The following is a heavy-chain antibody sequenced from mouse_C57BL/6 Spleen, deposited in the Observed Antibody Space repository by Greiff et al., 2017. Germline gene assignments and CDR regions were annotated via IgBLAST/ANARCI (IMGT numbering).Heavy chain of an antibody. Sequence: QVQLQQSGPELVKPGASVKISCKASGYAVSSSWMNWVKQRPGKGLEWIGRIYPGDGDTNYNGKFKGKATLTADKSSSTAYMQLISLTSEDSAVYFCARGGYGSSLYYFDYWGQGTTLTVSS. CDR3: ARGGYGSSLYYFDY. D-gene: IGHD1-1*01. CDR2: IYPGDGDT. CDR1: GYAVSSSW. V-gene: IGHV1-82*01. J-gene: IGHJ2*01.